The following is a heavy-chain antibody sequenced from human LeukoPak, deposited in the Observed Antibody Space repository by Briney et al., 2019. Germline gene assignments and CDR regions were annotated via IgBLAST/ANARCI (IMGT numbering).Heavy chain of an antibody. CDR1: GYTFTSYG. CDR3: ATGPYGSGIISPGRLDY. D-gene: IGHD3-10*01. V-gene: IGHV1-18*01. J-gene: IGHJ4*02. CDR2: ISAYNGNT. Sequence: ASVKVSCKASGYTFTSYGISWVRQAPGQGLEWMGWISAYNGNTNYAQKLQGRVTMTTDTSTSTAYMELSSLRSEDTAVYYCATGPYGSGIISPGRLDYWGQGTLVTVSS.